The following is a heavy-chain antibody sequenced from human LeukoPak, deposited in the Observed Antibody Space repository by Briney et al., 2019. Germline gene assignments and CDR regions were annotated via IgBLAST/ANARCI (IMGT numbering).Heavy chain of an antibody. CDR1: GFTVSSNY. Sequence: GGSLRLSCAASGFTVSSNYMGWVRQAPGKELEWVSVIYSGGSTYYADSVKGRFTISRDNSKNTLYLQMNSLRAEDTAVYYCARDRSYGTYYYMDVWGKGTTVTVSS. V-gene: IGHV3-66*02. CDR2: IYSGGST. J-gene: IGHJ6*03. CDR3: ARDRSYGTYYYMDV. D-gene: IGHD5-18*01.